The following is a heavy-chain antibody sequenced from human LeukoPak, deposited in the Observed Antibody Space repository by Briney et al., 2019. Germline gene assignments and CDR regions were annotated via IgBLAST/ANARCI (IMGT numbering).Heavy chain of an antibody. J-gene: IGHJ6*02. CDR3: ALARSEYHYGMDV. Sequence: SQTLSLTCAISGNSVSSISVAWNWIRQSPSRGLEWLGRTYYRSKWYYEYAVSVKGRININPDPSKNQFSLQLNSVTPEDTAVYYCALARSEYHYGMDVWGQGTTVTVSS. CDR2: TYYRSKWYY. V-gene: IGHV6-1*01. CDR1: GNSVSSISVA.